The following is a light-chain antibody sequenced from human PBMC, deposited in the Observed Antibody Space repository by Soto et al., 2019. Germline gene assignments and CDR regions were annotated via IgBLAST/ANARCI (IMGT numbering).Light chain of an antibody. CDR3: QQYDTSPRT. J-gene: IGKJ1*01. Sequence: EILLTQSLGTLSLSPGDRATLSCRASQSLGSGYLAWYRQKPGQAPRILIYAASSRATGVPDRFSGSGSGTDFSLTISRLEPEDFAVYYCQQYDTSPRTFGQGTKVDIK. V-gene: IGKV3-20*01. CDR1: QSLGSGY. CDR2: AAS.